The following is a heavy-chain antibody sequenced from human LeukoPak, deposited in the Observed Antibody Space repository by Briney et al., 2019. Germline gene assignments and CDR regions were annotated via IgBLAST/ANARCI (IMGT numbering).Heavy chain of an antibody. CDR3: AKDSEGSGSYSTPGFDP. V-gene: IGHV1-69*01. Sequence: SVKVSCKASGGTFSSYAISWVRQAPGQGLEWMGGIIPIFGTANYAQKFQGRVTITADESTSTAYMELSSLRSEDTAVYYCAKDSEGSGSYSTPGFDPWGQGTPVTVSS. J-gene: IGHJ5*02. CDR1: GGTFSSYA. CDR2: IIPIFGTA. D-gene: IGHD3-10*01.